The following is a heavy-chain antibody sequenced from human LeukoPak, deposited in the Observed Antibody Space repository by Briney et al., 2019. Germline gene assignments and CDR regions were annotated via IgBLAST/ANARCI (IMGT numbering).Heavy chain of an antibody. CDR2: ISGNGGAT. CDR3: AKATTGIVVDNFFDY. V-gene: IGHV3-23*01. J-gene: IGHJ4*02. CDR1: RFTFTIYA. Sequence: PGGFLRLSCAASRFTFTIYAMSWVRQAPRKGLEWVSAISGNGGATYYADSVKGRFTISRDNSKNTLHLQMNSLRAEDTALYYCAKATTGIVVDNFFDYWGEGTLVCVSS. D-gene: IGHD6-19*01.